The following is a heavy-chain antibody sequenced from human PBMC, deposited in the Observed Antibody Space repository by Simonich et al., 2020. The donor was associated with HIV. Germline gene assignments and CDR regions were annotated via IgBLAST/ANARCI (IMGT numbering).Heavy chain of an antibody. Sequence: QVQLVQSGAEVKKPGASVKVSCKASGYTFTDWNIHWVRQAPGQGLEWSGRSNPTMGGNHYEQRWKGRGTMTRDTSISTAYMELSRLRSDDTAVYYCARDRATVFGPVYEGAFDIWGQGTMVTVSS. J-gene: IGHJ3*02. V-gene: IGHV1-2*06. CDR3: ARDRATVFGPVYEGAFDI. CDR1: GYTFTDWN. CDR2: SNPTMGGN. D-gene: IGHD3-3*01.